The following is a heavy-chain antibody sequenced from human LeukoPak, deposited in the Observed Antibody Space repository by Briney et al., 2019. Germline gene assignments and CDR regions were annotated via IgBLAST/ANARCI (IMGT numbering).Heavy chain of an antibody. D-gene: IGHD6-19*01. CDR1: GGSISSSSYY. Sequence: SETLSLTCTVSGGSISSSSYYWGWIRQPPGKGLEWIGSIYYSGSTYYNPSLKSRVTISVDTSKNQFSLKLSSVTAADTAVYYCARVPYSSGRRYWFDPWGQGTLVTVSS. V-gene: IGHV4-39*07. CDR2: IYYSGST. CDR3: ARVPYSSGRRYWFDP. J-gene: IGHJ5*02.